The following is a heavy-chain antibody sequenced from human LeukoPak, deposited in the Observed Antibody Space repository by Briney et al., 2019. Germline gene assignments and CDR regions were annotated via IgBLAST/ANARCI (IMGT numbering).Heavy chain of an antibody. D-gene: IGHD3-9*01. J-gene: IGHJ3*02. V-gene: IGHV4-30-4*01. Sequence: SQTLSLTCTVSGGSISSGDYYWSWIRQPPGKGLEWIGYIYYSGSTYYNPSLKSRVTISVDTSKNQFSLKLSSMTAADTAVYYCRGGNYYDILTGYPDAFDIWGQGTMVTVSS. CDR1: GGSISSGDYY. CDR3: RGGNYYDILTGYPDAFDI. CDR2: IYYSGST.